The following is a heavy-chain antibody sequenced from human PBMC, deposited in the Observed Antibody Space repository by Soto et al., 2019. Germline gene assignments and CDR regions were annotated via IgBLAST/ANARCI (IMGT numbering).Heavy chain of an antibody. D-gene: IGHD2-15*01. J-gene: IGHJ2*01. CDR1: GGTFSSYA. Sequence: QVQLVQSGAEVKKPGSSVKVSCKASGGTFSSYAISWVRQAPGQGLEWMGGIIPIFGTANYAQKFQGRVTITADESTSTAYMELSSLRSEDTAVYYCARARTYCSGGSCYHFCYFDLWGRGTLVTVSS. V-gene: IGHV1-69*12. CDR2: IIPIFGTA. CDR3: ARARTYCSGGSCYHFCYFDL.